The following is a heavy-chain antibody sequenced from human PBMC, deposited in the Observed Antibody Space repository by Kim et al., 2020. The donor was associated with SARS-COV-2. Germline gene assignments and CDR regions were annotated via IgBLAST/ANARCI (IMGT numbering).Heavy chain of an antibody. V-gene: IGHV3-23*01. CDR2: ISGSGDST. Sequence: GGSLRLSCVVSGFTFNNYIMSWVRQAPGKGLKWVSIISGSGDSTFYVDSVRGRFTISRDNSKNTLYLQMNSLRADDTAVYYCAKHLPKVMGYGTDAWGQGTTVIVSS. D-gene: IGHD3-16*01. J-gene: IGHJ6*02. CDR3: AKHLPKVMGYGTDA. CDR1: GFTFNNYI.